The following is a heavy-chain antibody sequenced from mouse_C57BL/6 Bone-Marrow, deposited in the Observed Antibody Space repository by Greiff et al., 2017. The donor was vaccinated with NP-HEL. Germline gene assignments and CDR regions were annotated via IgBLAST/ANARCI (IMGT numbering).Heavy chain of an antibody. CDR3: ARQDPYSNYDY. V-gene: IGHV5-6*01. CDR2: ISSGGSYT. D-gene: IGHD2-5*01. CDR1: GFTFSSYG. Sequence: EVQVVESGGDLVKPGGSLKLSCAASGFTFSSYGMSWVRQTPDKRLEWVATISSGGSYTYYPDSVKGRFTISRDNAKNTLYLQMSSLKSEDTAMYYCARQDPYSNYDYWGQGTTLTVSS. J-gene: IGHJ2*01.